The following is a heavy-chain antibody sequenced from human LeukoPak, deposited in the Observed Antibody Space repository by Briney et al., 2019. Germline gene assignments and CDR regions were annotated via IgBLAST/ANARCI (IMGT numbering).Heavy chain of an antibody. CDR3: AKVFHARGSYLPLFDY. D-gene: IGHD1-26*01. Sequence: GGSLRLSCAASGFTFSSYAMSWVRQAPGKGLEWVSAISGSGGSTYYADSVKGRFTISRDNSKNTLYLQMNSLRAEDTAVYYCAKVFHARGSYLPLFDYWGQGTLVTVSS. J-gene: IGHJ4*02. CDR2: ISGSGGST. V-gene: IGHV3-23*01. CDR1: GFTFSSYA.